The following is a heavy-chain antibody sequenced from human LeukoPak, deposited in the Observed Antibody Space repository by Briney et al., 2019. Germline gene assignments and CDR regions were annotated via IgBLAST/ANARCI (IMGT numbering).Heavy chain of an antibody. Sequence: SQTLSLTCTVSGGSISSGDYYWSWIRQPPGKGLEWIGYIYYSGSTYYNPSLKSRVTISVDTSKNQFSLKLSSVTAADTAVYYCARVDYGGNSVDYWGQGTLVTVSS. CDR3: ARVDYGGNSVDY. CDR2: IYYSGST. V-gene: IGHV4-30-4*01. D-gene: IGHD4-23*01. CDR1: GGSISSGDYY. J-gene: IGHJ4*02.